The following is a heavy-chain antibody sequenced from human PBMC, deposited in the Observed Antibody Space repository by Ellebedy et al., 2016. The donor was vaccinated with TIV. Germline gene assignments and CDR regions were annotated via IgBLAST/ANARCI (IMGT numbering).Heavy chain of an antibody. V-gene: IGHV3-23*01. Sequence: GGSLSLSXAASGFTFPIYAMSWVLQAPGKGLEWVSTISGDGGTTYYADSVNGRFTISRDNSKNTLYLQMNSLTADDTAIFYCARDRGGQAFDYWGQGTLVTVSS. CDR3: ARDRGGQAFDY. J-gene: IGHJ4*02. CDR2: ISGDGGTT. D-gene: IGHD3-10*01. CDR1: GFTFPIYA.